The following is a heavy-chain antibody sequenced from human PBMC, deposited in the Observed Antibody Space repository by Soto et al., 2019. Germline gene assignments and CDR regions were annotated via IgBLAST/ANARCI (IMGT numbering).Heavy chain of an antibody. CDR2: ISYDGSNK. CDR3: ARDHQDVDTAFDI. D-gene: IGHD5-18*01. V-gene: IGHV3-30-3*01. CDR1: GFTFSSYA. J-gene: IGHJ3*02. Sequence: GGSLRLSCAASGFTFSSYAMHWVRQAPGKGLEWVAVISYDGSNKYYADSVKGRFTISRDNAKNSLYLQMNSLRDEDTAVYYCARDHQDVDTAFDIWGQGTMVTVSS.